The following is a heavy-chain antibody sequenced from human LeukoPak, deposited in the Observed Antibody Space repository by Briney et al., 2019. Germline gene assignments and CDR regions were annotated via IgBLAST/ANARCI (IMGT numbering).Heavy chain of an antibody. Sequence: ASVKVSCTASGGTFSSYAISWVRQAPGQGLEWMGGIIPIFGTANYAQKFQGRVTITADESTSTAYMELSSLRSEDTAVYYCANAVAGNYYYYGMDVWGQGTTVTVSS. D-gene: IGHD6-19*01. CDR3: ANAVAGNYYYYGMDV. V-gene: IGHV1-69*13. CDR1: GGTFSSYA. J-gene: IGHJ6*02. CDR2: IIPIFGTA.